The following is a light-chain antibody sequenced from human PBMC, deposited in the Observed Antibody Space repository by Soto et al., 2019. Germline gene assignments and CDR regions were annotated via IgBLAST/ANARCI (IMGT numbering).Light chain of an antibody. CDR3: QQYGSSPQT. CDR2: GAS. J-gene: IGKJ1*01. V-gene: IGKV3-20*01. Sequence: EIVLTQSPGTLSLSPGERATLSCRASQTVSSTYLAWYQQKPGQAPRLLIFGASSRATGIPDRFSGGGSGTDFTLTISRLEPEDFAVYICQQYGSSPQTFGQGTKVDIK. CDR1: QTVSSTY.